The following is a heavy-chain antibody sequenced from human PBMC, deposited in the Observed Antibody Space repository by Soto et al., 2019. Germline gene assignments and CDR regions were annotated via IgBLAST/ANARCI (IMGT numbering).Heavy chain of an antibody. D-gene: IGHD6-13*01. CDR3: ARGRSSSSWYLNWFDP. CDR2: IYHSGST. V-gene: IGHV4-30-2*01. Sequence: SETLSLTCAVSGGSISSGGYSWSWIRQPPGKGLEWIGYIYHSGSTYYNPSLKSRVTISVDRSKNQFSLKLSSVTAADTAVYYCARGRSSSSWYLNWFDPWGQGTLVTVSS. J-gene: IGHJ5*02. CDR1: GGSISSGGYS.